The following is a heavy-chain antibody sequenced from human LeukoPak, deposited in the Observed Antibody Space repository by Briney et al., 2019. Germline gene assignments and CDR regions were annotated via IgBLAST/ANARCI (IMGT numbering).Heavy chain of an antibody. CDR3: AKGIVGATTGHH. CDR2: ISYDGSNK. CDR1: GFTFSSYG. V-gene: IGHV3-30*18. J-gene: IGHJ5*02. Sequence: GRCLILSCSASGFTFSSYGMHWVRQGPGNGLEWVAVISYDGSNKYYADPVKGRFTISRDNSKNTLYLQMNSLRAEDTAVYYCAKGIVGATTGHHWGQGTLVTVPS. D-gene: IGHD1-26*01.